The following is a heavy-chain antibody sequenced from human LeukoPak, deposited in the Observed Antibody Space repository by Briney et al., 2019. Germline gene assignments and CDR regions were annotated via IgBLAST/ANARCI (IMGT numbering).Heavy chain of an antibody. V-gene: IGHV3-48*04. J-gene: IGHJ4*02. CDR1: GFSFPYG. Sequence: PGGSLRLSCEASGFSFPYGMSWVRQAPGKGLEWVSYISSSGSTIYYADSVKGRFTISRDNARNSLYLQMNSLRAEDTAVYYCASQGSGYDSPIDHWGQGTLVTVSS. D-gene: IGHD5-12*01. CDR2: ISSSGSTI. CDR3: ASQGSGYDSPIDH.